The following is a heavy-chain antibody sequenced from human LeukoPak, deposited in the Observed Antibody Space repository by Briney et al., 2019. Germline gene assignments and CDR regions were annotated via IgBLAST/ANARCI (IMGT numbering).Heavy chain of an antibody. CDR2: IIPILGIA. J-gene: IGHJ4*02. V-gene: IGHV1-69*04. D-gene: IGHD3-10*01. Sequence: SVKVSCKASGGAFSSYAISWVRQAPGQGLEWMGRIIPILGIANYAQKFQGRVTITADKSTSTAYMELSSLRSEDTAVYYCARLHAGSPPFDYWGQGTLVTVSS. CDR1: GGAFSSYA. CDR3: ARLHAGSPPFDY.